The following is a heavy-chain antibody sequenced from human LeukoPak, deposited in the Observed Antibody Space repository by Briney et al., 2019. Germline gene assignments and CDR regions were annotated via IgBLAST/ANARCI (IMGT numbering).Heavy chain of an antibody. CDR3: AKGLTNLGDD. V-gene: IGHV3-23*01. CDR2: LSGSGSSA. J-gene: IGHJ4*02. Sequence: GGSLRLSCAASGFTFSTYAMSWARQAPGKGLEWVSGLSGSGSSAYYADSVKGRFTISRDNSKNTLYLQMNSLRPEDTAVYYCAKGLTNLGDDWGQGTLVTVSS. CDR1: GFTFSTYA. D-gene: IGHD3-9*01.